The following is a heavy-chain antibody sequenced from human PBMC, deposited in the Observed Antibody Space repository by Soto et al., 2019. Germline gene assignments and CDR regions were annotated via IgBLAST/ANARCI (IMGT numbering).Heavy chain of an antibody. D-gene: IGHD3-22*01. J-gene: IGHJ4*02. Sequence: GGSLRLSCAASGFPFSSYAMHWVRQAPGKGLEWVAVISYDGSNKYYADSVKGRFTISRDNSKNTLYLQMNSLRAEDTAVYYCARDFWSPSSGYTLSGDYWGQGTLVTVSS. CDR2: ISYDGSNK. CDR3: ARDFWSPSSGYTLSGDY. V-gene: IGHV3-30-3*01. CDR1: GFPFSSYA.